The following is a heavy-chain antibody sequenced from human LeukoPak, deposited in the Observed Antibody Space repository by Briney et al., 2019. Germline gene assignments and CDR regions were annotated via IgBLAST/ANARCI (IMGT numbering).Heavy chain of an antibody. CDR3: ARVHLAAAGTRQRGNWFDP. D-gene: IGHD6-13*01. Sequence: ALVKVSCKASGYTFTGYYMHWVRQAPGQVLEWMGWINPNSGGTNYAQKFQGRVTMTRDTSISTAYMELSRLRSDDTAVYYCARVHLAAAGTRQRGNWFDPWGQGTLVTVSS. V-gene: IGHV1-2*02. CDR2: INPNSGGT. J-gene: IGHJ5*02. CDR1: GYTFTGYY.